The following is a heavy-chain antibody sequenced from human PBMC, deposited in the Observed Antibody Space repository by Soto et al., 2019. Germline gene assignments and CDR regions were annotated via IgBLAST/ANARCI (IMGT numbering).Heavy chain of an antibody. D-gene: IGHD2-2*01. Sequence: LSLTCTVSGGSIRGYYWSWRRQPAGKGLEWIGRMHSTGSANYNPSLKSRVTISIDMSKNQVSLKLTSVTAADTALYFCARASMPKAHFYYRRQGTLVTVSS. V-gene: IGHV4-4*07. CDR2: MHSTGSA. J-gene: IGHJ4*02. CDR3: ARASMPKAHFYY. CDR1: GGSIRGYY.